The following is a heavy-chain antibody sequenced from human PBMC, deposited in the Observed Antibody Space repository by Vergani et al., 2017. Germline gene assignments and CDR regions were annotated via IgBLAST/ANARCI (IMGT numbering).Heavy chain of an antibody. CDR2: INPNNGGT. J-gene: IGHJ4*02. CDR1: GYTFTDYY. CDR3: ARSYNLGISGEFDY. V-gene: IGHV1-2*02. D-gene: IGHD7-27*01. Sequence: QVQLVQSGAEVKKPGASVKVSCKASGYTFTDYYLHWVRQAPGQGLEWMGCINPNNGGTNCAQKFQGRVTMTMDTSISTAYMELSRLRSDDTAVYYCARSYNLGISGEFDYWGQGTLVTVSS.